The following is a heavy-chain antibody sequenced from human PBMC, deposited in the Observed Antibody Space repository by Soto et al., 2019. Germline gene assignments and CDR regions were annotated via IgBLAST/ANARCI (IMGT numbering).Heavy chain of an antibody. CDR2: TYYRSRWYN. V-gene: IGHV6-1*01. CDR1: GDSVSSNRAA. Sequence: SPTLSLTCALPGDSVSSNRAAWNCKRLSPSRGLEWLARTYYRSRWYNDYAVSVRSRITVNPDTSKNQFSLQLTSVTPEDTAVYYCAGTTSHQWYYMDVWGKGTTVTVSS. CDR3: AGTTSHQWYYMDV. D-gene: IGHD1-7*01. J-gene: IGHJ6*03.